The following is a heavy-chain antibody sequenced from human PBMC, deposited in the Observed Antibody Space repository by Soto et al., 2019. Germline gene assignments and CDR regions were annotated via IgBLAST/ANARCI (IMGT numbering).Heavy chain of an antibody. J-gene: IGHJ5*02. CDR1: GGSISSYY. D-gene: IGHD2-21*02. Sequence: ETLSLTYTVSGGSISSYYWSWIRQPPGKGLEWIGYIYYSGSTNYNPSLKSRVTISVDTSKNQFSLKLSSVTAADTAVYYCARAGAYCGGDCYPNWFAPWGQVTLLTVS. V-gene: IGHV4-59*01. CDR2: IYYSGST. CDR3: ARAGAYCGGDCYPNWFAP.